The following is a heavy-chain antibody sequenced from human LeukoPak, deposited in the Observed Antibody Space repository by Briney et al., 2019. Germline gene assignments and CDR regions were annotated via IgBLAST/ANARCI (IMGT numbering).Heavy chain of an antibody. CDR1: GGSFSGYY. V-gene: IGHV4-34*01. J-gene: IGHJ6*03. CDR2: INHSGST. CDR3: ARGGGDYDYVWGSYRLGYYYYYMDV. D-gene: IGHD3-16*02. Sequence: SETLSLTCGVYGGSFSGYYWSWIRQPPGKGLEWIGEINHSGSTNYNPSLKSRVTISVDTSKNQFSLKLSSVTAADTAVYYCARGGGDYDYVWGSYRLGYYYYYMDVWGKGTTVTVSS.